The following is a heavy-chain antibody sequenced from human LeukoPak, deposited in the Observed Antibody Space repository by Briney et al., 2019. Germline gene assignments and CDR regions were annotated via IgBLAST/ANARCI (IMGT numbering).Heavy chain of an antibody. CDR1: GGSISSGGYY. D-gene: IGHD3-22*01. J-gene: IGHJ4*02. V-gene: IGHV4-31*03. Sequence: PSETLSLTCTVSGGSISSGGYYWSWIRQHPGKGLEWIGYIYYSGSTYYNPSLKSRVTISVDTSKNQFSLKLSSVTAADTAVYYCARFGAPYYYDSSGPRWGQGTLVTVSS. CDR2: IYYSGST. CDR3: ARFGAPYYYDSSGPR.